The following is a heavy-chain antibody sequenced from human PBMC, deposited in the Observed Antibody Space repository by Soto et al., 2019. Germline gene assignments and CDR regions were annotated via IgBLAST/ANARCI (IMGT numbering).Heavy chain of an antibody. V-gene: IGHV4-39*01. CDR1: GVSISGSSYY. CDR3: ARHGSS. Sequence: QLQLQESGPGLVKPSETLSLICSVSGVSISGSSYYWGWIRQPPGKGLEWIGSIYYSGQTYYNPSLTSRVTISVDRSNNQFSLNLTSVTATDTAFYYCARHGSSWGQGTLVTVSS. J-gene: IGHJ5*02. CDR2: IYYSGQT.